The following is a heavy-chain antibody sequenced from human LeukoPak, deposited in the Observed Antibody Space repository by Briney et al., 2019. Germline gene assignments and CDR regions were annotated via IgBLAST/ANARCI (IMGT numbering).Heavy chain of an antibody. CDR2: IYYSGSA. J-gene: IGHJ5*02. V-gene: IGHV4-59*01. CDR3: ARAYYDFWSGYYLTNNWFDP. Sequence: SETLSLTCTVSGGSISSYYWSWIRQPPGKGLEWIGYIYYSGSANYNPSLKSRVTISVDTSKNQFSLKLSSVTAADTAVYYCARAYYDFWSGYYLTNNWFDPWGQGTLVTVSS. D-gene: IGHD3-3*01. CDR1: GGSISSYY.